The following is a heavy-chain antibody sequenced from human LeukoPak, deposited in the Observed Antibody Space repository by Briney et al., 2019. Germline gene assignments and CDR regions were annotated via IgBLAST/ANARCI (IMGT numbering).Heavy chain of an antibody. D-gene: IGHD2-15*01. Sequence: PSETLSLTCTVSGGSISSSSYYWGWIRQPPGKGLEWIGSIYYSGSTYYNPSLKSRVTISVDTSRNQFSLKLVSVTAADTAVYYCARLSGEIIVVGAGIDSWGQGTLVLVSS. CDR3: ARLSGEIIVVGAGIDS. V-gene: IGHV4-39*07. CDR2: IYYSGST. CDR1: GGSISSSSYY. J-gene: IGHJ4*02.